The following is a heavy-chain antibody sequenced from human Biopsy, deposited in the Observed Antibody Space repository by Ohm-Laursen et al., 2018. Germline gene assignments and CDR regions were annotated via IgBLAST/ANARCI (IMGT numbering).Heavy chain of an antibody. CDR1: GGTFSNYG. D-gene: IGHD3-22*01. CDR2: NIPILGTG. CDR3: ASLNYYDSSAPIDTIYFFEY. J-gene: IGHJ4*02. V-gene: IGHV1-69*06. Sequence: SSVKVSCKAPGGTFSNYGVNWVRQAPGQGLEWLGGNIPILGTGNYAQKFQGRLTMSADTSTDTAYMELVSLRSEDTAIYYCASLNYYDSSAPIDTIYFFEYWGQGTLVSVSS.